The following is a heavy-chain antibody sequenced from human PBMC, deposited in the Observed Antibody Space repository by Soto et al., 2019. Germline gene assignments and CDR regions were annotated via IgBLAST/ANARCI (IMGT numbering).Heavy chain of an antibody. V-gene: IGHV1-69*08. J-gene: IGHJ4*02. CDR3: ARDTSGYSRSWSDY. CDR1: GGTFSSYT. Sequence: QVQLVQSGAEVKKPGSSVTVSGKASGGTFSSYTISWVRQAPGQGLEWMGRIIPILGIANYEQKFQGRVTSTADKSTSTAYMELSSLRAEDTAVYYCARDTSGYSRSWSDYWGQGTPVTVSS. CDR2: IIPILGIA. D-gene: IGHD6-13*01.